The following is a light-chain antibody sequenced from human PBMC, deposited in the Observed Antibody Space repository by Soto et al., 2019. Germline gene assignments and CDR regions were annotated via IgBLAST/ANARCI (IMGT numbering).Light chain of an antibody. J-gene: IGKJ2*01. CDR2: DAF. Sequence: EVVLTQSPATLSLSPGETATLSCRASRNIDIYVAWYQQKPGQPTRLLLYDAFQKAASIPASFSGSGSGTDFTLTISRLEPEDLAMYYSQQLSNWSTPFNFGHGTKLEI. V-gene: IGKV3-11*01. CDR1: RNIDIY. CDR3: QQLSNWSTPFN.